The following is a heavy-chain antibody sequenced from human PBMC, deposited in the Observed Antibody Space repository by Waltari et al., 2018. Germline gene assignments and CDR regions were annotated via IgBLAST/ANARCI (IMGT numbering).Heavy chain of an antibody. J-gene: IGHJ4*02. CDR3: ARGRVDFAY. Sequence: EVQLVESGGNLVQPGGSLRLSCAASGFAFSTYWMSWVRQAPGKGREGVANVKEDGSEKYFVDSVKGRFTISRDNAKNSLYLQMNSLRAEDTAVYFCARGRVDFAYWGQGTLVTVSS. CDR2: VKEDGSEK. CDR1: GFAFSTYW. V-gene: IGHV3-7*01.